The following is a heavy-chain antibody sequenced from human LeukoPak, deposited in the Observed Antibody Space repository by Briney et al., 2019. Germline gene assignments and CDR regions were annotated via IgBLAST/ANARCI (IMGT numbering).Heavy chain of an antibody. CDR2: INSDGSST. V-gene: IGHV3-74*01. D-gene: IGHD6-19*01. CDR1: GFTFSSYW. Sequence: GGSLRLSCAASGFTFSSYWMHWVRQAPGKGLVWVSRINSDGSSTSYADSVKGRFTISRDNSKNTLYLQMNSLRAEDTAVYYCAKPTVAQEFDYWGQGTLVTVSS. J-gene: IGHJ4*02. CDR3: AKPTVAQEFDY.